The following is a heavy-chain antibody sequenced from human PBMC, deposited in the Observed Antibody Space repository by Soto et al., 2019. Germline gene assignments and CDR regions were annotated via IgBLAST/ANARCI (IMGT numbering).Heavy chain of an antibody. V-gene: IGHV2-5*02. CDR2: IYWDDDK. CDR3: AHYVSTSPAGWFDP. D-gene: IGHD3-10*02. CDR1: GLSLSTSGEA. Sequence: QITLKESGPTLVKPTQTLTLTCTFSGLSLSTSGEAVGWIRQPPGKALEWLALIYWDDDKRYNPTLKTRLTLTKATSKNQVVLTLTNMDPVDTATYYCAHYVSTSPAGWFDPWGQGILVTVSS. J-gene: IGHJ5*02.